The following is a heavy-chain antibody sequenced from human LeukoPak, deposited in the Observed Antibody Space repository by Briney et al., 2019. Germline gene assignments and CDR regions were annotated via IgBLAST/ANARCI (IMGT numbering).Heavy chain of an antibody. CDR2: IIPIFGTA. CDR1: GGTFSSYA. CDR3: ARHPYCSGGSCQIHNWFDP. J-gene: IGHJ5*02. V-gene: IGHV1-69*13. Sequence: GASVKVSCKASGGTFSSYAISWVRQAPGQGLEWMGGIIPIFGTANYAQKFQGRVTITADESTSTAYTELSSLRSEDTAVYYCARHPYCSGGSCQIHNWFDPWGQGTLVTVSS. D-gene: IGHD2-15*01.